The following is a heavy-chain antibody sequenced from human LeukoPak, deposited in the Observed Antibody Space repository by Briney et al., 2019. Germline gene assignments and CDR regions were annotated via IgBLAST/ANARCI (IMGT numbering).Heavy chain of an antibody. V-gene: IGHV3-48*01. CDR1: GFIFSYYD. Sequence: GGSLRLSCVASGFIFSYYDMGWVRQAPGKGLEWISYISSSRSIMYYADSVLGRFTVSRDNAENTLYLQMNSLRGDDTAVYYCARHNQGSPDYWGLGTLVTVSS. CDR2: ISSSRSIM. J-gene: IGHJ4*02. CDR3: ARHNQGSPDY.